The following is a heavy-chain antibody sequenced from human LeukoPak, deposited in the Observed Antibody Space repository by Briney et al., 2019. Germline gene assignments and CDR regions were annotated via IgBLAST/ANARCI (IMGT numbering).Heavy chain of an antibody. CDR2: IWYDGSNK. V-gene: IGHV3-33*06. Sequence: GRSLRLSCAASGFTFSSCGMHWVRQAPGKGLEWVAVIWYDGSNKYYADFVKGRFTISRDDSKNTLYLQMNSLRAEDTAVYYCAKDYYYGSGSPYFDYWGQGTLVTVSS. CDR1: GFTFSSCG. D-gene: IGHD3-10*01. CDR3: AKDYYYGSGSPYFDY. J-gene: IGHJ4*02.